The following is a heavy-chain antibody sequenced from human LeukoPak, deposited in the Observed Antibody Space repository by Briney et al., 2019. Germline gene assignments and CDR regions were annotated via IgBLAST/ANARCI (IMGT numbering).Heavy chain of an antibody. Sequence: SETLSLTXTVSGGSISSHYWSWIRLAAGKGLEWIGRIYTSGSTNSNPSLRSRVTMSVDTSKNQFSLMLSSVTAADTAVYFCVRGLYDSSTYRAFHIWGQGTMVTVSS. V-gene: IGHV4-4*07. J-gene: IGHJ3*02. CDR3: VRGLYDSSTYRAFHI. CDR1: GGSISSHY. D-gene: IGHD3-22*01. CDR2: IYTSGST.